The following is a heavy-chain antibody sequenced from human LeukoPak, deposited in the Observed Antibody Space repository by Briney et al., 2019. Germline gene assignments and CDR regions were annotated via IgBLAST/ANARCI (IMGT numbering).Heavy chain of an antibody. Sequence: ASVKVSCKASGYTFTSYDINWVRQATGQGLEWMGWMNPNSGNTGYAQKFQGRVTMTRNTSISTAYMELSSLRSEDTAVYYCARDKDYYDSSGYYYNPFDYWGQGTLVTVSS. J-gene: IGHJ4*02. V-gene: IGHV1-8*01. CDR1: GYTFTSYD. D-gene: IGHD3-22*01. CDR2: MNPNSGNT. CDR3: ARDKDYYDSSGYYYNPFDY.